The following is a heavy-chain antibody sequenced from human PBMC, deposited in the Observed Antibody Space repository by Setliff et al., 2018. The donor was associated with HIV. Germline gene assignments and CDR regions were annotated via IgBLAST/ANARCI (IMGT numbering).Heavy chain of an antibody. CDR3: ARLRSELGVFDY. J-gene: IGHJ4*02. CDR2: VYHSGST. Sequence: SETLSLTCTVSGGSISSDYWSWIRQPPGEGLEWIGYVYHSGSTNYNPSLKSRVTISVDTSKNQFSMKLRSVTAADTAVYYCARLRSELGVFDYWVQGTLVTVSS. V-gene: IGHV4-59*08. CDR1: GGSISSDY. D-gene: IGHD1-26*01.